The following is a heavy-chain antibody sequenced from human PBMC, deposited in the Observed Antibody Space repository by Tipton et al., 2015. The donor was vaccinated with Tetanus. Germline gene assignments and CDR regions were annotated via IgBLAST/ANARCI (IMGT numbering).Heavy chain of an antibody. J-gene: IGHJ4*02. D-gene: IGHD3-9*01. Sequence: QVQLVQSGAEMKKPGSSVKVSCKASGGTFTNYALSWVRQAPGQGLEWVGGITPIFGTTNSAPKFQGRVTITADESTNTAYMEMSSLRSEDTAVYYCARLDYHILTGYFIDHWGRGTLVTVSS. CDR2: ITPIFGTT. V-gene: IGHV1-69*01. CDR1: GGTFTNYA. CDR3: ARLDYHILTGYFIDH.